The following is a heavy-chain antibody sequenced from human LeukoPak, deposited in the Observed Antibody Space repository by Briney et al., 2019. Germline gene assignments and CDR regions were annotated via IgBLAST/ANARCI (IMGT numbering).Heavy chain of an antibody. V-gene: IGHV4-34*01. J-gene: IGHJ4*02. D-gene: IGHD6-13*01. Sequence: SETLSLTCAVYGGSFSGYYWSWIRQPPGKGLGWIGEINHSGSTNYNPSLKSRVTISVDTSKNQFSLKLSSVTAADTAVYYCARVRIAAAGTVDYWGQGTLVTVSS. CDR1: GGSFSGYY. CDR3: ARVRIAAAGTVDY. CDR2: INHSGST.